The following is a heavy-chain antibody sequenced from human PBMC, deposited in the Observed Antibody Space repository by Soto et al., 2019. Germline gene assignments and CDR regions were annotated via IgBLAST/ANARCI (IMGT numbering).Heavy chain of an antibody. D-gene: IGHD3-10*01. Sequence: GGSLRLSCAASGFGLSSDWMHWVRQAPGKGLVWVSRSETDGTSATYADFVKGRFTISRDNAKNTLYLQMNSLRAEDTALYYCARIGSESNTDYWGQGTLVTVS. CDR3: ARIGSESNTDY. J-gene: IGHJ4*02. CDR2: SETDGTSA. V-gene: IGHV3-74*01. CDR1: GFGLSSDW.